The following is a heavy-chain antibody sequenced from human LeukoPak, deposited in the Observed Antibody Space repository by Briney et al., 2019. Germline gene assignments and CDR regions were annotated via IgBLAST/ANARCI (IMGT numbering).Heavy chain of an antibody. Sequence: PSETLSLTCAVYGGSFSGYYWSWIRQPPGKGLEWIGEINHSGSTNYNPSLKSRVTISVDTSKNQFSLKLSSVTAADTAVYYCVRGTFSSSSPYYFDYWGQGTLVTVSS. CDR3: VRGTFSSSSPYYFDY. V-gene: IGHV4-34*01. D-gene: IGHD6-6*01. CDR1: GGSFSGYY. CDR2: INHSGST. J-gene: IGHJ4*02.